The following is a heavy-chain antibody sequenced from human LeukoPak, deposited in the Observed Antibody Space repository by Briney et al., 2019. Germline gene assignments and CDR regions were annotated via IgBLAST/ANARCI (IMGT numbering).Heavy chain of an antibody. Sequence: PSETLSLTCAVSGCSISSGNDWGWIRQPPGKGLEGIGSIDRGGSTYYNPSLKGRVTISVDTSKNQFSLKLNSVTAADTAVYYCARDVGDTRGPYYFDYWGQGTLVTVSS. CDR2: IDRGGST. J-gene: IGHJ4*02. CDR3: ARDVGDTRGPYYFDY. V-gene: IGHV4-38-2*02. CDR1: GCSISSGND. D-gene: IGHD1-26*01.